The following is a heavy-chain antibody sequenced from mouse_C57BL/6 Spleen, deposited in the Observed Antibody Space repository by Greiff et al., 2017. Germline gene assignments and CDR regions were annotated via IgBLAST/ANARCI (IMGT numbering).Heavy chain of an antibody. CDR3: ARSGSNYFYAMDY. J-gene: IGHJ4*01. D-gene: IGHD2-5*01. V-gene: IGHV1-7*01. CDR1: GYTFTSYW. CDR2: INPSSGYT. Sequence: VQLQESGAELAKPGASVKLSCKASGYTFTSYWMHWVKQRPGQGLEWIGYINPSSGYTKYNQKFKDKATSTADKSSSTAYMQLSSLTYEDSAVYYCARSGSNYFYAMDYWGQGTSVTVSS.